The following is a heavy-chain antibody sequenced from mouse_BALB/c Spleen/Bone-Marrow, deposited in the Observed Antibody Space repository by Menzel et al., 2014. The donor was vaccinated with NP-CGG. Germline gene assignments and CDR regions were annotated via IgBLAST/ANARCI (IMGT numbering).Heavy chain of an antibody. D-gene: IGHD2-3*01. CDR2: IYPRNVNT. CDR1: GYTFTTYY. CDR3: ARWLLPYYAMDY. V-gene: IGHV1S56*01. Sequence: VQLQQSGPELVKPGASVRMSCKASGYTFTTYYIHWVKQRPGQGLKWIGWIYPRNVNTNYNEKFRGKATLTADKSSSTAYMQLSSLTSEDSAVYFCARWLLPYYAMDYWGQGTSVTVSS. J-gene: IGHJ4*01.